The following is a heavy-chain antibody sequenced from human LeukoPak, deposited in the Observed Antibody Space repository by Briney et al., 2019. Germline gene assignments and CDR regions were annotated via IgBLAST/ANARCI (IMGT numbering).Heavy chain of an antibody. CDR2: INPNSGGT. CDR3: ARDSYYYGSGNPAY. CDR1: GYTFTGYY. Sequence: ASVTVSCTASGYTFTGYYMHWVRQAPGQGLEWMGWINPNSGGTNYAQKFQGRVTMTRDTSISTAYMELSRLRSDDTAVYYCARDSYYYGSGNPAYWGQGTLVTVSS. V-gene: IGHV1-2*02. J-gene: IGHJ4*02. D-gene: IGHD3-10*01.